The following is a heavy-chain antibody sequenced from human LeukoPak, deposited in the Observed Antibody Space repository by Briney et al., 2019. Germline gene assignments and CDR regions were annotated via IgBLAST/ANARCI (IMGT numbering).Heavy chain of an antibody. J-gene: IGHJ4*02. Sequence: GASVKVSCKASGYTFTSYGISWVRQAPGQGLEWMGRISTYNGNTNYAQKLQGRVTMTTDTSTSTVYMELSSLRFEDTAVYYCSGGEKLLHYWGQGTLVSVSS. CDR3: SGGEKLLHY. D-gene: IGHD6-6*01. CDR2: ISTYNGNT. CDR1: GYTFTSYG. V-gene: IGHV1-18*01.